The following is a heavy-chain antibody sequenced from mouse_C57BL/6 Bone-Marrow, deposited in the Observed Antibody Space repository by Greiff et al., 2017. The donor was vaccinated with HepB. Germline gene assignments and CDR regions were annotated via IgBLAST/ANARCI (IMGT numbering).Heavy chain of an antibody. Sequence: VQLKESGPGLVKPSQSLSLTCSVTGYSITSGYYWNWIRQFPGNKLEWMGYISYDGSNNYNPSLKNRISITRDTSKNQFFLKLNSVTTEDTATYYCAREGYYGSSYYYAMDYWGQGTSVTVSS. CDR1: GYSITSGYY. D-gene: IGHD1-1*01. V-gene: IGHV3-6*01. J-gene: IGHJ4*01. CDR3: AREGYYGSSYYYAMDY. CDR2: ISYDGSN.